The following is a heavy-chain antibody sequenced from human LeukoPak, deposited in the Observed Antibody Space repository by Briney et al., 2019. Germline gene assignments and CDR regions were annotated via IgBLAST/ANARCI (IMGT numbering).Heavy chain of an antibody. V-gene: IGHV4-34*01. CDR1: GGSFSGYY. D-gene: IGHD5-12*01. J-gene: IGHJ4*02. CDR3: ARGGGYRDY. Sequence: PSETLSLTXAVYGGSFSGYYWSWIRQPPGKGLEWIGEINRSGSTNDNPSLKSRVTISVDTSKTQFSLKLRSVTAADTAVYYCARGGGYRDYWGQGTLVTVSS. CDR2: INRSGST.